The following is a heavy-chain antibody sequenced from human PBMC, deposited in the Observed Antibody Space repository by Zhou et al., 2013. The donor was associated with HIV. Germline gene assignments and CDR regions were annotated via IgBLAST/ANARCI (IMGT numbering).Heavy chain of an antibody. CDR2: INPNSGGT. CDR1: GYTFTGYY. J-gene: IGHJ6*03. CDR3: ARDFGSRWGSGVNYYYYYMDV. D-gene: IGHD3-10*01. V-gene: IGHV1-2*02. Sequence: QVQLVQSGAEVKKPGASVKVSCKASGYTFTGYYMHWVRQAPGQGLEWMGWINPNSGGTNYAQKFQGRVTMTRDTSISTAYMELSRLRSDDTAVYYCARDFGSRWGSGVNYYYYYMDVWGKGPRSPSP.